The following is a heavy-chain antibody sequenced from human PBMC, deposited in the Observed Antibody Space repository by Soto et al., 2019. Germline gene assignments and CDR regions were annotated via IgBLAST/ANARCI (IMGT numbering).Heavy chain of an antibody. CDR1: GDSVSSNSPA. CDR3: ARAIGPMLFDV. V-gene: IGHV6-1*01. Sequence: PSQTLSLTCAISGDSVSSNSPAWNWIRQSPSRGLEWLGRTYYRSKCYNDYAVVLKSRLTITPDTSKNQFSLQLNSVTPEDTAVYYCARAIGPMLFDVWGQGTMVTVSS. D-gene: IGHD2-8*01. CDR2: TYYRSKCYN. J-gene: IGHJ3*01.